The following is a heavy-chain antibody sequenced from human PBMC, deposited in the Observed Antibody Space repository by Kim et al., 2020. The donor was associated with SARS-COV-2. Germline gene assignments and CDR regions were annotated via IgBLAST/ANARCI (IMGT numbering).Heavy chain of an antibody. CDR1: GGTFSSYA. CDR3: ATRNRFLGRYYYYYGMDV. D-gene: IGHD3-3*01. CDR2: IIPIFGTA. V-gene: IGHV1-69*13. Sequence: SVKVSCKASGGTFSSYAISWVRQAPGQGLEWMGGIIPIFGTANYAQKFQGRVTITADESTSTAYMELSSLRSEDTAVYYCATRNRFLGRYYYYYGMDVWGQGTTVTVSS. J-gene: IGHJ6*02.